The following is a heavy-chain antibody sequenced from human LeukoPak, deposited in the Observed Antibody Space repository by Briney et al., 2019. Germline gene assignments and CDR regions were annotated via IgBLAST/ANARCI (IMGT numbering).Heavy chain of an antibody. D-gene: IGHD3-10*01. J-gene: IGHJ4*02. V-gene: IGHV4-39*07. CDR3: ARDYSFIVRGVIPFDY. CDR1: GGSISSNSYY. CDR2: IYYSGST. Sequence: SETLSLTCAVSGGSISSNSYYWGWIRQPPGKGLEWIGSIYYSGSTYYNPSLKSRVTISVDTSKNQFSLKLSSVTAADTAVYYCARDYSFIVRGVIPFDYWGQGTLVTVSS.